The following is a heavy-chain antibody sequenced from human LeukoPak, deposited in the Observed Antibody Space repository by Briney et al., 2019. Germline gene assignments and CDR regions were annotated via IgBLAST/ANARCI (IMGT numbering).Heavy chain of an antibody. D-gene: IGHD5-18*01. J-gene: IGHJ6*02. CDR3: AREATTAMAYYYYGMDV. CDR2: YDGSNK. Sequence: YDGSNKYYADSVKGRFTISRDNSKNTLYLQMNSLRAEDTAVYYCAREATTAMAYYYYGMDVWGQGTTVTVSS. V-gene: IGHV3-30-3*01.